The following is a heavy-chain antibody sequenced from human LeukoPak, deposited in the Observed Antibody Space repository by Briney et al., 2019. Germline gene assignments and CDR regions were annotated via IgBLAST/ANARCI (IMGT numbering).Heavy chain of an antibody. CDR2: IIPTFGTA. V-gene: IGHV1-69*01. CDR1: GGTFSSYA. J-gene: IGHJ5*02. CDR3: ARDGIAAAGPGLYYGWFDP. D-gene: IGHD6-13*01. Sequence: SVKVSCKASGGTFSSYAISWVRQAPGQGLEWMGGIIPTFGTANYAQKFQGRVTITADESTSTAYMELSSLRSEDTAVYYCARDGIAAAGPGLYYGWFDPWGQGTLVTVSS.